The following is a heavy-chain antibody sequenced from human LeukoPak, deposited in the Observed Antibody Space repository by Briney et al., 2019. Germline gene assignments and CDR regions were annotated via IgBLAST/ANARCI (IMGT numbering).Heavy chain of an antibody. CDR1: GGSISSSNW. CDR3: ARASHWNQLHYFDY. V-gene: IGHV4-4*02. Sequence: SETLSLTCVVSGGSISSSNWWSWVRQPPGKGLEWIGEIYHSGSTNSNPSLKSRVAISLDKSKNHFSLNLSSVTAADSAMYYCARASHWNQLHYFDYWGQGILVTVSS. D-gene: IGHD1-1*01. CDR2: IYHSGST. J-gene: IGHJ4*02.